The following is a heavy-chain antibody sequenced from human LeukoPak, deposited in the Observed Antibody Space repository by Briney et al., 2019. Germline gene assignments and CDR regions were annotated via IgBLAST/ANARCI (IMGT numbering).Heavy chain of an antibody. Sequence: RGSLRLSCAASGFTFRSHGMHWVRQAPGKGLEWVAFIWYDGSKQYYADSVKGRLTISRDNSRNTLYLQMNSLGVEDTAVYYCARAVAGSDWIKFDYWGQGILVTVSS. J-gene: IGHJ4*02. CDR3: ARAVAGSDWIKFDY. CDR1: GFTFRSHG. D-gene: IGHD6-19*01. CDR2: IWYDGSKQ. V-gene: IGHV3-33*01.